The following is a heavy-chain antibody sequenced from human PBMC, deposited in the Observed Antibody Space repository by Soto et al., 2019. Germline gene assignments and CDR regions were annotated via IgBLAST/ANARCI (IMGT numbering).Heavy chain of an antibody. Sequence: EVQLVESGGGLVKPGGSLRLSCAASGFTFSSYSMNWVRQAPGKGLEWVSSISSSSSYIYYADSVKGRFTISRDNAKNSLYLQINSLRAEDTAVYYGARTYGDHDYGDYVVDYYYYYMDFCGKGTTVTVSS. V-gene: IGHV3-21*01. J-gene: IGHJ6*03. CDR3: ARTYGDHDYGDYVVDYYYYYMDF. D-gene: IGHD4-17*01. CDR2: ISSSSSYI. CDR1: GFTFSSYS.